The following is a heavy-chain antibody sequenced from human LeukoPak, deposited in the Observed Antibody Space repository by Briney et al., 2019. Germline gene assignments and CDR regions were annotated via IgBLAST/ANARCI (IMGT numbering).Heavy chain of an antibody. J-gene: IGHJ4*02. Sequence: ASVKVSCKASGGTFSKYAISWVRQAPGQGPEWMGGIIPSFGTPNYAQKFQGRVTITTDESTNTAYMELSSLRSEDTAVYYCARDLYYYDSSGYFEYWGQGTQVTVSS. CDR3: ARDLYYYDSSGYFEY. CDR2: IIPSFGTP. V-gene: IGHV1-69*05. D-gene: IGHD3-22*01. CDR1: GGTFSKYA.